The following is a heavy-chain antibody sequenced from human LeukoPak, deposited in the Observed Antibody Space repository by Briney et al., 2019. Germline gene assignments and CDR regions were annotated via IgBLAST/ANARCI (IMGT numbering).Heavy chain of an antibody. V-gene: IGHV4-30-4*01. J-gene: IGHJ6*02. CDR3: ARAGGDYYGSGSYYTNSYYGMDV. CDR2: IYYSRST. CDR1: GGSISSGDYY. Sequence: SQTLSLTCTVSGGSISSGDYYWSWIRQPPGKGLEWIGYIYYSRSTYYNPSLKSRVTISVDTSKNQFSLKLSSVTAADTAVYYCARAGGDYYGSGSYYTNSYYGMDVWGQGTTVTVSS. D-gene: IGHD3-10*01.